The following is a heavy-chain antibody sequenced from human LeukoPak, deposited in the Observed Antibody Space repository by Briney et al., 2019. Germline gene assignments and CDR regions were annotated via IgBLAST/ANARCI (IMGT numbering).Heavy chain of an antibody. CDR1: GFTFSSYD. V-gene: IGHV3-13*01. CDR3: ARAQPGGSYYGY. J-gene: IGHJ4*02. CDR2: IGTAGDT. Sequence: PGGSLRLSCAASGFTFSSYDMHWVRQATGKGLEWVSAIGTAGDTYYPGSVKGRFTISRENAKNSLYLQMNSLRAGDTAVYYCARAQPGGSYYGYWGQGTLVTVSS. D-gene: IGHD1-26*01.